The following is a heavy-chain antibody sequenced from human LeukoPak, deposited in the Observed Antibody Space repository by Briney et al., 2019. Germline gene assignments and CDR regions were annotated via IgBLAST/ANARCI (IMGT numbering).Heavy chain of an antibody. Sequence: GSLRLSCAASGFAFSSYAMNWVRQAPVKGLEWFSAISGSGRNKYYADSVKGPFTISRDNSNDTLYLQMTSLRAEDSAVYYYATNYYDSSGYYPDFDYWGQGAPVTVSS. CDR2: ISGSGRNK. J-gene: IGHJ4*02. V-gene: IGHV3-23*01. CDR1: GFAFSSYA. CDR3: ATNYYDSSGYYPDFDY. D-gene: IGHD3-22*01.